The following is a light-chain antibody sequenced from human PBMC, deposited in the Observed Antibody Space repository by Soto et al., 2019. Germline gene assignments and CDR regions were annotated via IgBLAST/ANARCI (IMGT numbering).Light chain of an antibody. CDR1: QTIMTY. J-gene: IGKJ1*01. Sequence: DIQLTQSPSSLSASVGDEVTITCRASQTIMTYLNWYQLKPGKPPRLLIYAASSLQSGVPSRFSGSGSGTDFTLNISSLQPEDFETYSCQQSYNSPQTFGRGTKVDIK. CDR2: AAS. V-gene: IGKV1-39*01. CDR3: QQSYNSPQT.